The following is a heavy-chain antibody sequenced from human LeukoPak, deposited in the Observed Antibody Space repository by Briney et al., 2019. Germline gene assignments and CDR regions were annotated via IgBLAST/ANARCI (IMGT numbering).Heavy chain of an antibody. V-gene: IGHV1-8*01. Sequence: ASVKVSCKASGYTFTSYDINWVRQATGQGLEWMGWMNPNSGNTGYAQKFQGRVTMTRNTSISTAYMELNSLRAEDTAVYYCANLPFYYGSGSPFDYWGQGTLVTVSS. J-gene: IGHJ4*02. CDR1: GYTFTSYD. CDR2: MNPNSGNT. CDR3: ANLPFYYGSGSPFDY. D-gene: IGHD3-10*01.